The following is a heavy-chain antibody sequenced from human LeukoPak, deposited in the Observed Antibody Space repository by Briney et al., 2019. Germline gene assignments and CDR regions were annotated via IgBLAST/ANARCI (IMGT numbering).Heavy chain of an antibody. CDR2: ISSSSSTI. V-gene: IGHV3-48*01. CDR1: GFTFSSYS. Sequence: GGSLRLSCAASGFTFSSYSMNWVRQAPGKGLEWASYISSSSSTIYYADSVKGRFTISRDNSKNTVSLQMNSLRGDDTAVYYCAKDDAWGRYKDWGQGTLVTVSS. D-gene: IGHD3-16*01. J-gene: IGHJ1*01. CDR3: AKDDAWGRYKD.